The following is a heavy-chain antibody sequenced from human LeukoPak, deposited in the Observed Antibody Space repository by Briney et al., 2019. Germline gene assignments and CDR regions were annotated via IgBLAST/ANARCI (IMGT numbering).Heavy chain of an antibody. CDR1: GFTFSSYW. V-gene: IGHV3-7*01. J-gene: IGHJ4*02. CDR3: ARDRSRCYY. Sequence: GGSLRLPCAASGFTFSSYWMSWVRQAPGKGLEWVATIKEDGSEKYYVDSVKGRFTISRDNAKNSLYLQMNSLRAEDTAVYYCARDRSRCYYCGQGTLVTVSS. CDR2: IKEDGSEK.